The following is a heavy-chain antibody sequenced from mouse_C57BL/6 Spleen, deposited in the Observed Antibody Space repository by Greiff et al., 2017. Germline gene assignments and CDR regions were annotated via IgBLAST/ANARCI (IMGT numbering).Heavy chain of an antibody. D-gene: IGHD2-4*01. J-gene: IGHJ3*01. CDR1: GYTFTDYY. CDR3: ARGRPIYYDYDGSWFAY. V-gene: IGHV1-19*01. CDR2: INPYNGGT. Sequence: EVKLVESGPVLVKPGASVKMSCKASGYTFTDYYMNWVKQSHGKSLEWIGVINPYNGGTSYNQKFKGKATLTVDKSSSTAYMELNSLTSEDSAVYYCARGRPIYYDYDGSWFAYWGQGTLVTVSA.